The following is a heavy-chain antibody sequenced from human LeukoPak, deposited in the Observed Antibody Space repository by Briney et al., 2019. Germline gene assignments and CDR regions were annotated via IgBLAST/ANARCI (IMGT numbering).Heavy chain of an antibody. CDR1: GYSFTSYW. CDR3: TATVTTGPYYYYGMDV. CDR2: IYPGDSDT. V-gene: IGHV5-51*01. Sequence: GESLKISCKASGYSFTSYWIGWVRQLPGKGLEWMGIIYPGDSDTRYSPSFPGQVTISADKSISTAYLQWSSLKASGTAMYYCTATVTTGPYYYYGMDVWARGPRSPSP. D-gene: IGHD4-17*01. J-gene: IGHJ6*02.